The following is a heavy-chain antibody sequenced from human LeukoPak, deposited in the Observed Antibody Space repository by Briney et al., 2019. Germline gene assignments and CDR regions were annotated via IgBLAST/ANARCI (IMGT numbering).Heavy chain of an antibody. CDR3: AKEFIAGDGHVDCDS. Sequence: QAGGSLRLSCAASGFTISTYAMTWVRQAPGKGLEWVSSITSSGATTYYADSVKGRFTISRDISKNTLYLQMNSLTAEDSAVYYCAKEFIAGDGHVDCDSWGQGTLSPSPQ. D-gene: IGHD3-16*02. CDR1: GFTISTYA. J-gene: IGHJ4*02. CDR2: ITSSGATT. V-gene: IGHV3-23*01.